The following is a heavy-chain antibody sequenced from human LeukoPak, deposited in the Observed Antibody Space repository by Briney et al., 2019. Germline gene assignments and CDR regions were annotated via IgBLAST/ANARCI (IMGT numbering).Heavy chain of an antibody. J-gene: IGHJ5*01. CDR3: ARQNVEYNSGKYYNQRFDS. V-gene: IGHV5-51*01. D-gene: IGHD3-10*01. Sequence: GESLKISFKGSGYLFGNYWIGWVRPMPGKGLEWMAIIYPRDSDIRYSPSFQGQVTVSADKSNNTAYLQWGSLKASDTATYFCARQNVEYNSGKYYNQRFDSWGQGTLVTVSS. CDR1: GYLFGNYW. CDR2: IYPRDSDI.